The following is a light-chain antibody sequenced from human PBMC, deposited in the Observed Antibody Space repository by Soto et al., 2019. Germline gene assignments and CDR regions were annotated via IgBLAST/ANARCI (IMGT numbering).Light chain of an antibody. Sequence: EIVLTQSPGTLSLSPGERATLSCRASQSVTSNYLAWYQQKPGQAPRLLIYDASKRATGIPARFSGSGSGTDFTLTISSLEPEDFAVYYCQQRTNWPPITFGQGTRLEIK. J-gene: IGKJ5*01. CDR3: QQRTNWPPIT. CDR2: DAS. CDR1: QSVTSNY. V-gene: IGKV3-11*01.